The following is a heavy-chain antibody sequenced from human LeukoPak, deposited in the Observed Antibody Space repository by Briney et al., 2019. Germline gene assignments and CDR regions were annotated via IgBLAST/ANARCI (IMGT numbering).Heavy chain of an antibody. J-gene: IGHJ6*02. D-gene: IGHD3-3*01. CDR2: INHSGST. CDR1: GGSFSVYY. V-gene: IGHV4-34*01. CDR3: ARVRFLEWFYYYYGMDV. Sequence: SETLSLTCAVYGGSFSVYYWSWIRQPPGKGLEWIGEINHSGSTNYNPSLKSRVTISVDTSKNQFSLKLSSVTAADTAVYYCARVRFLEWFYYYYGMDVWGQGTTVTVSS.